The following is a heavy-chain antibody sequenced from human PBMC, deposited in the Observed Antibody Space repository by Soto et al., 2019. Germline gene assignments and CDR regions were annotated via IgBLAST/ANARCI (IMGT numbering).Heavy chain of an antibody. D-gene: IGHD2-15*01. Sequence: GGSLRLSCAASGFTFSSYGMHWVRQAPGKGLEWVAVISYDGSNKYYADSVKGRFTISRDNSKNTLYLQMNSLRAEDTAVYYCAKDRGIVVVVAAIDYWGQGTLVTVSS. J-gene: IGHJ4*02. CDR2: ISYDGSNK. CDR1: GFTFSSYG. V-gene: IGHV3-30*18. CDR3: AKDRGIVVVVAAIDY.